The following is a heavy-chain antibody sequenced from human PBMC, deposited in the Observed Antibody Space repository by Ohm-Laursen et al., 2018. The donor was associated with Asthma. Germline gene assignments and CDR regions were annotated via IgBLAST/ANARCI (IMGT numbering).Heavy chain of an antibody. V-gene: IGHV1-8*01. J-gene: IGHJ6*02. Sequence: SSVKVSCKAAGYTFTNYDINWVRQATGQGLECLGWMNPNSGDTGYAQKFQGRVTMTRDTSISTAYMELSSLRSEDTAVYYCARGSYNSYYYGVDVWGQGTTVTVSS. D-gene: IGHD3-10*01. CDR2: MNPNSGDT. CDR3: ARGSYNSYYYGVDV. CDR1: GYTFTNYD.